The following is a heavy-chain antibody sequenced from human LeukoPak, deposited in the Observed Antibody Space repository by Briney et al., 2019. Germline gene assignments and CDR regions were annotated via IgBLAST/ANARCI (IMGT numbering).Heavy chain of an antibody. V-gene: IGHV4-39*07. CDR2: IYYSGST. D-gene: IGHD3-3*01. CDR1: GGSISSSSYY. CDR3: ARDRGPYYDFWSGYYTGSPFDY. Sequence: SETLSLTCTASGGSISSSSYYWGWIRQPPGKGLEWIGNIYYSGSTYYNPSLKSRVTISVDTSKNQFSLKLSSVTAADTAVYYCARDRGPYYDFWSGYYTGSPFDYWGQGTLVTVSS. J-gene: IGHJ4*02.